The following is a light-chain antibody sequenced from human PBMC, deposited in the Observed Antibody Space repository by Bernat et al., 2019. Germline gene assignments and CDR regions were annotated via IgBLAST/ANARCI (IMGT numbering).Light chain of an antibody. Sequence: EIVLTQSPGNLSLSPGERATLSCRASQSVSSSYLAWYPYKPGQAPRLLIYVASSRATGIPDRLSGSGSGTDFSLTISRLEPEDFAVYYCQQYGSAPTTFGQGTRLEIK. CDR3: QQYGSAPTT. J-gene: IGKJ5*01. CDR2: VAS. V-gene: IGKV3-20*01. CDR1: QSVSSSY.